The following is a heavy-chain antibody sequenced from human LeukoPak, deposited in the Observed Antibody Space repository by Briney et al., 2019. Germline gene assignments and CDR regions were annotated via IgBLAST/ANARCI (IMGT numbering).Heavy chain of an antibody. CDR1: GGTFSSYA. J-gene: IGHJ4*02. V-gene: IGHV1-69*13. CDR3: ARVQVATIQYYFDY. CDR2: IIPIFGTA. Sequence: SVKVSCKASGGTFSSYAISWVRQAPGQGLEWMGGIIPIFGTANYAQKFQGSVTITADESTSTAYMELSSLRSEDTAVYYCARVQVATIQYYFDYWGQGTLVTVSS. D-gene: IGHD5-12*01.